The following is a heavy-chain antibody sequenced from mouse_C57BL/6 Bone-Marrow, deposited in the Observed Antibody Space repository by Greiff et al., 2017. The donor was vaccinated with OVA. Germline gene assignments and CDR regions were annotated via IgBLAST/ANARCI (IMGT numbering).Heavy chain of an antibody. CDR1: GYAFTNYL. Sequence: QVQLQQPGAELVKPGTSVKLSCKASGYAFTNYLIDWVKQRPGQGLEWIGVINPGSGGTSYNEKFQGKATLTADKSSSTAYMQLSSLTSEDSAVCVCAKSGDYFDDWGQGTTLTVSS. CDR3: AKSGDYFDD. J-gene: IGHJ2*01. CDR2: INPGSGGT. V-gene: IGHV1-54*01.